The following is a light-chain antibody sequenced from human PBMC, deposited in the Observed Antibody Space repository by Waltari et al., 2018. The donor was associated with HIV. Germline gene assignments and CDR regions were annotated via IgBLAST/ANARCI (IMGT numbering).Light chain of an antibody. Sequence: DIQMTQSPSSVSASVGDRVTITCRASQDISNWLTWYQQKPGIAPKLLIYPASNLQSGVPSRFSGSGFGTDFTLTISSLQPEDCATYYCQQANNYPITLGQGTRLEIK. CDR3: QQANNYPIT. CDR1: QDISNW. CDR2: PAS. J-gene: IGKJ5*01. V-gene: IGKV1D-12*01.